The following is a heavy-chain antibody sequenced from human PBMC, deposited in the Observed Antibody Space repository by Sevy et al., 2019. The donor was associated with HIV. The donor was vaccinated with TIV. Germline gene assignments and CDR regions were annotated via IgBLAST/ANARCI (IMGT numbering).Heavy chain of an antibody. CDR2: ISYDGTNK. CDR3: ARDRGYYDSSGFYSRYYFDY. Sequence: GGSLRLSCAASGFTFSYYAMHWVRQAPGKGLEWVAVISYDGTNKQYAESGKGRFTISGDNSKNTLYLQMNSLRAEDTAVYYCARDRGYYDSSGFYSRYYFDYWGQGTLVTVSS. V-gene: IGHV3-30-3*01. J-gene: IGHJ4*02. D-gene: IGHD3-22*01. CDR1: GFTFSYYA.